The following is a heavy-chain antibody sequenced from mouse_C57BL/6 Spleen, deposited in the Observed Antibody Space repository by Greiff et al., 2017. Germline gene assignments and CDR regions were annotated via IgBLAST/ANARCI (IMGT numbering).Heavy chain of an antibody. J-gene: IGHJ2*01. CDR1: GFTFSSYT. V-gene: IGHV5-9*01. D-gene: IGHD2-1*01. Sequence: EVQRVESGGGLVKPGGSLKLSCAASGFTFSSYTMSWVRQTPEKRLEWVATISGGGGNTYYPDSVKGRFTISRDNAKNTLYLQMSSLRSEDTALYYWARQAVYYGEGFDYWGQGTTLTVSS. CDR2: ISGGGGNT. CDR3: ARQAVYYGEGFDY.